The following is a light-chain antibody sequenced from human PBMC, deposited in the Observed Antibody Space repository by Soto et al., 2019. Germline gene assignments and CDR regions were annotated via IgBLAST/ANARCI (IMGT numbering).Light chain of an antibody. V-gene: IGLV2-11*01. CDR1: SSDVGGYDY. J-gene: IGLJ3*02. CDR3: CSYVGSYTWV. CDR2: GVS. Sequence: QSALTQPRSVSGSPGQSVTISCSGTSSDVGGYDYVSWYQQHPGKAPKLMIYGVSKRPSGVPDRFSGSKSGNTASLTISGLQAEDEADYYCCSYVGSYTWVFGGGTKVTVL.